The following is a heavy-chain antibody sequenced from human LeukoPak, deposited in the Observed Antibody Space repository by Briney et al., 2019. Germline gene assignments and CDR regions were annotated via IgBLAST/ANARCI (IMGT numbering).Heavy chain of an antibody. CDR3: ARGMSRQQLFDY. V-gene: IGHV3-48*02. D-gene: IGHD6-13*01. CDR2: ISSTISTI. Sequence: GGSLRLSCAASGFTSSSYSVNWVRQAPGKGLEWVSYISSTISTIYYADSVKGRFTISRDNAKSSLYLQMNSLRDEDTAVYYCARGMSRQQLFDYWGQGTLVTVSS. J-gene: IGHJ4*02. CDR1: GFTSSSYS.